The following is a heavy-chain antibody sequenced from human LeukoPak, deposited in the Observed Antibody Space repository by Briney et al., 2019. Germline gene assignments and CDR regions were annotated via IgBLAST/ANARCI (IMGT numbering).Heavy chain of an antibody. CDR3: ARHQQLADLVGFDY. J-gene: IGHJ4*02. D-gene: IGHD5-18*01. CDR2: IYRDTST. Sequence: PGGSLRLSCAASGFTVSSKYMCWVRQAPGKGLEWVSVIYRDTSTYYADSVKGRFTISRDNSKNTLYLQMNSLRAEDTAVYYCARHQQLADLVGFDYWGQGTLVTVSS. CDR1: GFTVSSKY. V-gene: IGHV3-66*04.